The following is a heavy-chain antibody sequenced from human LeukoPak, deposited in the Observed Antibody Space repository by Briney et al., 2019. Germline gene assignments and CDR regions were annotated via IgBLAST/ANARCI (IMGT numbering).Heavy chain of an antibody. V-gene: IGHV3-23*01. CDR3: AKDPRGVGAYFFEE. D-gene: IGHD3-10*01. Sequence: GGSLRLSCAGSQFTFHTYLLSWVRQAPGKGLEWVSSISGSGATTDYADSVKGRFTISRDNVNKTLYLEMSSLRAEDTAVYFCAKDPRGVGAYFFEEWGQGALVTVSS. J-gene: IGHJ4*02. CDR2: ISGSGATT. CDR1: QFTFHTYL.